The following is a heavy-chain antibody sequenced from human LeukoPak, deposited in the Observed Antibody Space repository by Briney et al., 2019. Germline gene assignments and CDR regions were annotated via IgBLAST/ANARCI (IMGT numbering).Heavy chain of an antibody. CDR1: GFTFDDYG. CDR2: ISSSSSYI. J-gene: IGHJ6*03. Sequence: PGGSLRLSCAASGFTFDDYGLSWVRQAPGKGLEWVSSISSSSSYIYYADSVKGRFTISRDNAKNSLYLQMNSLRAEDTAVYYCARDSGSRYYYYYYMDVWGKGTTVTVSS. CDR3: ARDSGSRYYYYYYMDV. V-gene: IGHV3-21*01. D-gene: IGHD3-10*01.